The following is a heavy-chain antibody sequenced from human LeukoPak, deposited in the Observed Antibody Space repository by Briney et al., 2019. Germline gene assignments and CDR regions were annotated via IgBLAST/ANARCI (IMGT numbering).Heavy chain of an antibody. Sequence: SETLSLTCTVSGGSISSYYWSWIRQPPGKGLGWIGYIYYSGSTNYNPSLKSRVTISVDTSKNQFSLKLSSVTTADTAVYYCARGVGYYDILTGYYTAYYFDYWGQGTLVAVSS. CDR1: GGSISSYY. V-gene: IGHV4-59*01. J-gene: IGHJ4*02. D-gene: IGHD3-9*01. CDR3: ARGVGYYDILTGYYTAYYFDY. CDR2: IYYSGST.